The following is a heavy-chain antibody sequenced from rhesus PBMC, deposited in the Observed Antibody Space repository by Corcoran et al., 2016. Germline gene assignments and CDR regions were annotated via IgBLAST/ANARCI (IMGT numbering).Heavy chain of an antibody. CDR2: ISGSSGST. V-gene: IGHV4-65*01. D-gene: IGHD4-23*01. J-gene: IGHJ4*01. Sequence: QVQLQESGPGLVKPSETLSLICAVAGGDISSSNWWSWIRQPPGKGLEWIGYISGSSGSTYYNPSLKSRVTISTDTSKNRFSLKLSSVTAADTAVYYCARKTVTTYFDFWGQGVLVTVSS. CDR3: ARKTVTTYFDF. CDR1: GGDISSSNW.